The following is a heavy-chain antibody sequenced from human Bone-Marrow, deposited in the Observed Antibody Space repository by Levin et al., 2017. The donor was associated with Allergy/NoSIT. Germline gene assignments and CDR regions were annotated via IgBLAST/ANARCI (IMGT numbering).Heavy chain of an antibody. CDR3: AGDRESHMVLGGMDV. V-gene: IGHV1-2*02. CDR1: GHTFTGYY. D-gene: IGHD4/OR15-4a*01. Sequence: EASVKVSCKASGHTFTGYYIHWVRQAPGQGLEWMGWINPKSGGTNYAQKFQGRVTMARDTSITTAYMELSSLRSDDTAVYYGAGDRESHMVLGGMDVWGQGTTVTVSS. J-gene: IGHJ6*02. CDR2: INPKSGGT.